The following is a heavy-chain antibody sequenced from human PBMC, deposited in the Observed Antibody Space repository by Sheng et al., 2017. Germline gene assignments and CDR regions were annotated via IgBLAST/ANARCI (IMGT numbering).Heavy chain of an antibody. V-gene: IGHV3-11*05. CDR2: INNISSYT. J-gene: IGHJ3*02. Sequence: QVQLVESGGGLVKPGGSLRLSCAASGFTFSDYYMSWIRQAPGKGLEWVSYINNISSYTNYADSVKGRFTISRDNAKNSLYLQMNSLRAEDTAVYYCARIVEQSAFDIWGQGTMVTVSS. D-gene: IGHD1-26*01. CDR1: GFTFSDYY. CDR3: ARIVEQSAFDI.